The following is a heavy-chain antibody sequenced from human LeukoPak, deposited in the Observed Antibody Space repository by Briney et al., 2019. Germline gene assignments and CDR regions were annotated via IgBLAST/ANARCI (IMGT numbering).Heavy chain of an antibody. CDR3: ATEASSYYDAFDI. V-gene: IGHV1-24*01. Sequence: ASVRVSCKVSGYTLTELSMHWVRQDPGKELEWMGGFDPEDGETIYAQKFQGRVTMTEDTSTDTAYMELSSLRSEDTAVYYCATEASSYYDAFDIWGQGTMVTVSS. D-gene: IGHD6-6*01. CDR2: FDPEDGET. CDR1: GYTLTELS. J-gene: IGHJ3*02.